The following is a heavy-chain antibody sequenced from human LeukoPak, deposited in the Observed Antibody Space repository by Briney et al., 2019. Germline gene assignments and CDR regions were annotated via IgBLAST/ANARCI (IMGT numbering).Heavy chain of an antibody. CDR1: GFTFSSYA. CDR2: ISGSGGGT. V-gene: IGHV3-23*01. D-gene: IGHD4-11*01. Sequence: AGGSLRLSCAASGFTFSSYAMSWVRQAPGKGLEWVSGISGSGGGTYYADSVKGRFTISRDNSKNTLFLQMNSLRADDTAVYYCAKSVDYSNYGVDYWGQGTLATVSS. CDR3: AKSVDYSNYGVDY. J-gene: IGHJ4*02.